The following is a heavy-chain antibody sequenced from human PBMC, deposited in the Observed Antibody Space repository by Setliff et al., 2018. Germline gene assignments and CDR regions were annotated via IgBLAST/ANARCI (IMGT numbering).Heavy chain of an antibody. V-gene: IGHV1-3*04. Sequence: ASVKVSCKASGYTFTNYAIHWVRQAPGQRPEWMGWINTGNANTKYSQKFQGRVTITRDASASTAYMELSRLTSEDTVVYYCALEYSNSSPTVYYYMDIWGKGTTVTVSS. J-gene: IGHJ6*03. CDR2: INTGNANT. CDR1: GYTFTNYA. CDR3: ALEYSNSSPTVYYYMDI. D-gene: IGHD6-6*01.